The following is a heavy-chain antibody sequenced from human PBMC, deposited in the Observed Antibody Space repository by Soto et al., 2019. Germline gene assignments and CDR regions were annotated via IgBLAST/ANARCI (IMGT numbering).Heavy chain of an antibody. CDR3: ARLNYDFWSGYYYYYMDV. J-gene: IGHJ6*03. CDR1: GGSISSYY. Sequence: SETLSLTCTVSGGSISSYYWSWIRQPPGKGLEWIGYIYYSGSTNYNPSLQSRVTISVDTSKNQFSLKLSSVTAADTAVYYCARLNYDFWSGYYYYYMDVWGKGTTVTVSS. CDR2: IYYSGST. V-gene: IGHV4-59*08. D-gene: IGHD3-3*01.